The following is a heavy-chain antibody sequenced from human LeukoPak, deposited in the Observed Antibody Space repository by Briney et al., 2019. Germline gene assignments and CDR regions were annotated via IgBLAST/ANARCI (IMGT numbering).Heavy chain of an antibody. D-gene: IGHD2-21*02. CDR2: IDHGGST. CDR1: SGSFGDDY. Sequence: SETLSLSCTIYSGSFGDDYWGWIRQAPGKGLEWIGEIDHGGSTNYNPSLASRVIVSRNTSKNQFFLNVTSVTVADTALYYCARFSSLTWGDWGDAFDVCGRGTMVTVSS. CDR3: ARFSSLTWGDWGDAFDV. V-gene: IGHV4-34*01. J-gene: IGHJ3*01.